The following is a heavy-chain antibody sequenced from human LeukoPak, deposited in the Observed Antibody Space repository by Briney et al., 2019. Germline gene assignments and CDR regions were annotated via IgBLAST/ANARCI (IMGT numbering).Heavy chain of an antibody. V-gene: IGHV3-30*04. D-gene: IGHD3-10*01. CDR2: ISYDGSNK. Sequence: GGSLRLSCAASGFTFSSYAMHWVRQAPGKGLEWVAVISYDGSNKYYADSVKGRFTISRDNSKNTLYLQMNSLRAEDTAVYYCARGLLVRGVHNYWGQGTLVTVSS. CDR3: ARGLLVRGVHNY. J-gene: IGHJ4*02. CDR1: GFTFSSYA.